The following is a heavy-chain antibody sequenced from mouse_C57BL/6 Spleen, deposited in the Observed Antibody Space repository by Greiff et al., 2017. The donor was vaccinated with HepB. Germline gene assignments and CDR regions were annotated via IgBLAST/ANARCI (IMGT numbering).Heavy chain of an antibody. D-gene: IGHD2-5*01. CDR2: ISGGGGNT. V-gene: IGHV5-9*01. J-gene: IGHJ3*01. Sequence: EVQVVESGGGLVKPGGSLKLSCAASGFTFSSYTMSWVRQTPEKRLEWVATISGGGGNTYYPDSVKGRFTISRDNAKNTLYLQMSSLRSEDTALYYCARPYSNVFAYWGQGTLVTVSA. CDR1: GFTFSSYT. CDR3: ARPYSNVFAY.